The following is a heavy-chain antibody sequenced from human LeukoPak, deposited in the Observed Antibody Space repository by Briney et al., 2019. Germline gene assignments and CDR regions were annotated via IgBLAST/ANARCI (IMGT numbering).Heavy chain of an antibody. CDR3: ARDGLYYDILTGYCRTYYYGMDV. D-gene: IGHD3-9*01. CDR1: GFTFSSYE. V-gene: IGHV3-48*03. J-gene: IGHJ6*02. Sequence: GGSLRLSCAASGFTFSSYEMNWVRQAPGKGLEWVSYISSSGSTIFYADSVKGRFTISRDNAKNSLYLQMNSLRAEDTAVYYCARDGLYYDILTGYCRTYYYGMDVWGQGTTVTVSS. CDR2: ISSSGSTI.